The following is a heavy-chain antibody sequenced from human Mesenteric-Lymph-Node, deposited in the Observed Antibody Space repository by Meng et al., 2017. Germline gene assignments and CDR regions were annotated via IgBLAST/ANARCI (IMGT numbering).Heavy chain of an antibody. CDR1: REVVFNKSAA. CDR3: ARNDYGDLRYHWFDP. V-gene: IGHV6-1*01. CDR2: AYYRSKLYY. Sequence: SWQRVGNPSDTPSLTEAMSREVVFNKSAAWSWFRQSTSRGLEWLGRAYYRSKLYYDYAVSVTSRVTFNPDTSKNQFSLHLESVTPEDTDVYYCARNDYGDLRYHWFDPWGQGTLVTVSS. J-gene: IGHJ5*02. D-gene: IGHD4-17*01.